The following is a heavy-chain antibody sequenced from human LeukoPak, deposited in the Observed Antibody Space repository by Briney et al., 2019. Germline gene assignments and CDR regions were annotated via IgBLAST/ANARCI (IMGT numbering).Heavy chain of an antibody. V-gene: IGHV3-21*06. D-gene: IGHD4-11*01. CDR2: ITSSSSFT. Sequence: PGGSLTVSCAASGFTFSTYTMSWVRQAPGKGLEWVSSITSSSSFTYYADSVKGRFTISRDNAKNLLYLQMNSLRVEDMAVYHCARSVGSYYGDFWGQGTVVSVSS. CDR3: ARSVGSYYGDF. J-gene: IGHJ4*02. CDR1: GFTFSTYT.